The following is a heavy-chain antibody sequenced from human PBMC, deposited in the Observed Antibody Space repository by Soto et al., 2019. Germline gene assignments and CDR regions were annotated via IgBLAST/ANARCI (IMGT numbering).Heavy chain of an antibody. Sequence: SETLSLTCTVSGDSITGAIYYWSWIRQHPGKGLKWIGYIYYTGSTYYNPSLKSRVSISLDTSKNQFSLNLSSVTAADTAVYYCARRFYDILENDAFDIWGQGTLVTVSS. V-gene: IGHV4-31*03. D-gene: IGHD3-9*01. CDR1: GDSITGAIYY. CDR3: ARRFYDILENDAFDI. CDR2: IYYTGST. J-gene: IGHJ3*02.